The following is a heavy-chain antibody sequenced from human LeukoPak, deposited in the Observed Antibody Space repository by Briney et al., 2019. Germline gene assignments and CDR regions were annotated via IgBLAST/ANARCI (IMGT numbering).Heavy chain of an antibody. D-gene: IGHD2-15*01. CDR1: GGSISSGDYY. Sequence: PSQTLSLTCTVSGGSISSGDYYWSWIRQPPGKGLEWIGYIYYSGSTYYNPSLKSRVTISVDTSKNQFSLKLSSVTAADTAVYYYARVVVAATYYFDYWGQGTLVTVSS. CDR3: ARVVVAATYYFDY. V-gene: IGHV4-30-4*01. CDR2: IYYSGST. J-gene: IGHJ4*02.